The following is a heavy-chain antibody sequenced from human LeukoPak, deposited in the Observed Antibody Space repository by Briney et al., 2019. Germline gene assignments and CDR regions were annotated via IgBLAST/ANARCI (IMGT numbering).Heavy chain of an antibody. J-gene: IGHJ4*02. CDR3: AKGPIYSNRPHANY. V-gene: IGHV3-30*02. Sequence: GGSLRLSCAASGFTLSNHGMQWVRQAPGKGLEWVAFIRYDGINKDYAESVKGRFTLYRDISKNTLDLQMNSLRVEDTAIYYCAKGPIYSNRPHANYWGQGTLVTVSS. CDR1: GFTLSNHG. CDR2: IRYDGINK. D-gene: IGHD6-13*01.